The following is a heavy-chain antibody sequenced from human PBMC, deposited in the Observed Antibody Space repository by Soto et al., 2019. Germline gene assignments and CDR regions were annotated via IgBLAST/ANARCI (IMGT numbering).Heavy chain of an antibody. CDR3: ARRRYCGYDCYHKHYYGMDV. Sequence: QVQLVQSGAGVKKPGSSVKVSCRASGDTFSSYTVNWVRQAPGRGLEWLGRIIPVLGTTDYAQKFKGRVTITADKSTNIVYMELSSLRSEDRAVYYCARRRYCGYDCYHKHYYGMDVWGQGTTVTVAS. CDR2: IIPVLGTT. CDR1: GDTFSSYT. J-gene: IGHJ6*02. D-gene: IGHD2-21*02. V-gene: IGHV1-69*08.